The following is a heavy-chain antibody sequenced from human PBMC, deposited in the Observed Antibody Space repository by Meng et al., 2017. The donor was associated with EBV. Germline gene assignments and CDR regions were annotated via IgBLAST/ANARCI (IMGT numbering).Heavy chain of an antibody. CDR2: MNPNSGNT. J-gene: IGHJ5*02. V-gene: IGHV1-8*01. D-gene: IGHD3-3*01. CDR1: GYTFTSYD. Sequence: VECGAEVKQPGGAVKVSCKVSGYTFTSYDINWVRQATGQGLEWMGWMNPNSGNTGYAQKFQGRVTMTRNTSISTAYMELSSLRSEDTAVYYCARGVGTIFGVVIKNWFDPWGQGTLVTVSS. CDR3: ARGVGTIFGVVIKNWFDP.